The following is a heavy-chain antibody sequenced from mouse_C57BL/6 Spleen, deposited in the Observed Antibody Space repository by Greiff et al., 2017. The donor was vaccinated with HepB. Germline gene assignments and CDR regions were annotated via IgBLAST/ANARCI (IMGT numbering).Heavy chain of an antibody. CDR3: ARSVIYYGNPYFDY. Sequence: QVQLQQSGAELVRPGASVKLSCKASGYTFTDYYINWVKQRPGQGLEWIARIYPGSGNTYYNEKFKGKATLTAEKSSSTAYMQLSSLTSEDSAVYFCARSVIYYGNPYFDYWGQGTTLTVSS. CDR1: GYTFTDYY. D-gene: IGHD2-1*01. CDR2: IYPGSGNT. V-gene: IGHV1-76*01. J-gene: IGHJ2*01.